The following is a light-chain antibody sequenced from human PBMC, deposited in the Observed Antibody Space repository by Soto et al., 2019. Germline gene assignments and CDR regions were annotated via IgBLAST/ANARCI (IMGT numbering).Light chain of an antibody. V-gene: IGLV1-47*01. CDR3: VTWDDSLRGWV. Sequence: QSVLTQPPSASGTPGQRVTISCSGSSSNIGSNYVYWYQQLPGTAPKLLIYRNNQRPSGIPDRFSGSKSGTSASLAISGLRSEDEADYYCVTWDDSLRGWVFGGGTQLTVL. CDR2: RNN. CDR1: SSNIGSNY. J-gene: IGLJ3*02.